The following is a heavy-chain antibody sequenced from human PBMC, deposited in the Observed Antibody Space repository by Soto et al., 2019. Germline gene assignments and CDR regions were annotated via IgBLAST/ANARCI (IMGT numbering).Heavy chain of an antibody. Sequence: ASVKVSCKASGGTFSSYTISWVRQAPGQGLEWMGRIIPILGIANYAQKFQGRVTITADKSTSTAYMELSSLRSEDTAVYYCARVWGDFDWLFDYWGQGTLVTVSS. CDR3: ARVWGDFDWLFDY. CDR1: GGTFSSYT. J-gene: IGHJ4*02. V-gene: IGHV1-69*02. CDR2: IIPILGIA. D-gene: IGHD3-9*01.